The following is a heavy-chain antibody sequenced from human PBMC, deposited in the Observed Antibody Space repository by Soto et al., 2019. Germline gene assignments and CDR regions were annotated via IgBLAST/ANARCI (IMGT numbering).Heavy chain of an antibody. V-gene: IGHV2-5*01. CDR1: GFSFTTAGVA. J-gene: IGHJ4*02. CDR3: AHSDGGYEIIYFDF. Sequence: SGPTLVNPTQTLTLTCTFSGFSFTTAGVAVGWIRQTPGGALEWLTLIYYNDDRRFSPSLKTRLTITGDTSKNQVVLSLTNVDPGDTATYFCAHSDGGYEIIYFDFWGQGVPVTVSS. CDR2: IYYNDDR. D-gene: IGHD5-12*01.